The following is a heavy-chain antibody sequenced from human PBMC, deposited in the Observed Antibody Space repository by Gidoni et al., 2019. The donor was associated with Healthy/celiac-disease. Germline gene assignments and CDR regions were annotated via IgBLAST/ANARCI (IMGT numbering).Heavy chain of an antibody. D-gene: IGHD2-21*02. J-gene: IGHJ4*02. CDR1: GYTFPSYA. CDR2: INAGNGNT. Sequence: QVQLVQSGAEVKKPGASVKVSCKASGYTFPSYAMHWVRQAPGQRLEWMGWINAGNGNTKYSQKFQGRVTITRDTSASTAYMELSSLRSEDTAVYYCARGREYCGGDCYYYFDYWGQGTLVTVSS. V-gene: IGHV1-3*01. CDR3: ARGREYCGGDCYYYFDY.